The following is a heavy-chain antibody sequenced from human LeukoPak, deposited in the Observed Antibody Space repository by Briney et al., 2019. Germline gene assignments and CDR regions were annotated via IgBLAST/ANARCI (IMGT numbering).Heavy chain of an antibody. CDR1: GFTFSSYA. D-gene: IGHD3-10*01. J-gene: IGHJ4*02. CDR3: AKDPRLLWFGEIDY. Sequence: GGSLRLSCATSGFTFSSYAMRWVRQAPGKGLEWVSAISGSGGNRYYADSVRGRFTISRDNSKNTLYLQMNSLRAEDTAVYYCAKDPRLLWFGEIDYWGQGTLVTVSS. CDR2: ISGSGGNR. V-gene: IGHV3-23*01.